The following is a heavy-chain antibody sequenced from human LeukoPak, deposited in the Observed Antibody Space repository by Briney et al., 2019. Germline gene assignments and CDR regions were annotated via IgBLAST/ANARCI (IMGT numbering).Heavy chain of an antibody. V-gene: IGHV1-18*01. CDR2: ISAYNGNT. D-gene: IGHD3-22*01. CDR3: ARDRGYYYDSSGYYYTYYFDY. Sequence: GASVKVSCKASGYTFTTYGISWVRQAPGQGLEWMGWISAYNGNTNYAQKLQGRVTMTTDTSTSTAYMELRSLRSDDTAVYYCARDRGYYYDSSGYYYTYYFDYWGQGTLVTVSS. J-gene: IGHJ4*02. CDR1: GYTFTTYG.